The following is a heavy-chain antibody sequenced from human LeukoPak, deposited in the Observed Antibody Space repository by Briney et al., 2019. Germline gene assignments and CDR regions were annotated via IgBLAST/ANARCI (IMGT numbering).Heavy chain of an antibody. J-gene: IGHJ4*02. V-gene: IGHV3-23*01. Sequence: GGSLRLSCAASGFTLSSHAMNWVRHPPGKGLDWVSDIGKSGASTHYADSVKGRFTISRDNSKSTLFLQMNSLRAEDTAVYFCAKDRGFYGSATYYFDYWGQGTMVTVSS. CDR1: GFTLSSHA. CDR3: AKDRGFYGSATYYFDY. D-gene: IGHD3-10*01. CDR2: IGKSGAST.